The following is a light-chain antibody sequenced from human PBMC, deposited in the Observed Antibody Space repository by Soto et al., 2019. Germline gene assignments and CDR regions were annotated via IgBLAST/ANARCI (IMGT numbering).Light chain of an antibody. V-gene: IGKV3-20*01. CDR1: QSVSSN. Sequence: IVLTQSPATLSLSPGERATLSWRASQSVSSNLAWYQQKTGQAPRLLLYGASSSATGIPDRFFGSRSWGNLALTISRLEPEDFAVYYCQQYGNSPSWTFGQGTKVDI. CDR2: GAS. CDR3: QQYGNSPSWT. J-gene: IGKJ1*01.